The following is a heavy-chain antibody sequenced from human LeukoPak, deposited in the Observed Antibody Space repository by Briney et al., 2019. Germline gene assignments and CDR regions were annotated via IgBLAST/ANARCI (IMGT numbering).Heavy chain of an antibody. CDR3: ARGLGYCSGGSCYNWFDP. J-gene: IGHJ5*02. V-gene: IGHV1-2*02. D-gene: IGHD2-15*01. Sequence: ASVKVSCKASGYTFTGYYMHWVRRAPGQGLEWMGWINPNSGGTNYAQKFQGRVTMTRDTSISTAYMELSRLRSDDTAVYYCARGLGYCSGGSCYNWFDPWGQGTLVTVSS. CDR2: INPNSGGT. CDR1: GYTFTGYY.